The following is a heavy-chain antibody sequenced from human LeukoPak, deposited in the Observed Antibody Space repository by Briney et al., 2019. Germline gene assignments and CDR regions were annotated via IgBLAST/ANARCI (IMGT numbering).Heavy chain of an antibody. V-gene: IGHV4-34*01. CDR3: ARGPKN. J-gene: IGHJ4*02. CDR1: GGSFSGYY. CDR2: INHSGST. Sequence: SETLSLTCAVYGGSFSGYYWSWIRQPPGKGLEWIGEINHSGSTNYNPSLKSRVTISVDTSKNQFSLKLSSVTAADTAVYYCARGPKNWGQGTLVTVSS.